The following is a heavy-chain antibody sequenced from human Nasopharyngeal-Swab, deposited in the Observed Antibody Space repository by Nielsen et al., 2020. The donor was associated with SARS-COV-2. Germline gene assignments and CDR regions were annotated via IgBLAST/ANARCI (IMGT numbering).Heavy chain of an antibody. CDR3: AKSLRGVSLSFGYYYGLDV. D-gene: IGHD3-10*01. V-gene: IGHV3-30*18. Sequence: VRQMPGKGPEWVAVVSYDGRHKSYADSVKGRFTVSRDNSKNTMYLQMSSLRAEDTAIYYCAKSLRGVSLSFGYYYGLDVWGQGTTITVSS. CDR2: VSYDGRHK. J-gene: IGHJ6*02.